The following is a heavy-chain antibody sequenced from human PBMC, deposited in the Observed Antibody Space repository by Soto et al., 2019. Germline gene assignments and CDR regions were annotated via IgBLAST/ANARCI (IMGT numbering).Heavy chain of an antibody. Sequence: QVQLVQSGAEVKKPGSSVKVSCKTSGGTFRTSAISWVRQAPGQGLEWMGGIMPVFSTPDYAQKFQGRVTIPADESTGTAYMELSSLRSEDTAVYYGARDKDRQQLGGNYYYIMDVWGQGTTVTVSS. D-gene: IGHD3-3*02. CDR1: GGTFRTSA. J-gene: IGHJ6*01. CDR3: ARDKDRQQLGGNYYYIMDV. CDR2: IMPVFSTP. V-gene: IGHV1-69*12.